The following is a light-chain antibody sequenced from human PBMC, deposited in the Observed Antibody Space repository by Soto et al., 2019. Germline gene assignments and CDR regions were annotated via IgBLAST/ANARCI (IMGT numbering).Light chain of an antibody. CDR2: AAS. CDR3: QQSYSTPPWK. Sequence: DIQMTQSPSSLSASVGDRVTITCRASQSISSYLNWYQQKPGKAPKLLIYAASSLQSGVPSRFSGSGSGKDFTLTISSLQPEDFATYYCQQSYSTPPWKFGQGTKVDIK. J-gene: IGKJ1*01. V-gene: IGKV1-39*01. CDR1: QSISSY.